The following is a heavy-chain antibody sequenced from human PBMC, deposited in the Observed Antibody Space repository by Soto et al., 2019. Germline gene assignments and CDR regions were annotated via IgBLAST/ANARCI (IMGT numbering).Heavy chain of an antibody. V-gene: IGHV4-30-4*01. CDR1: GGSISSGDYN. CDR2: IHYSGGT. Sequence: QVQLQESGPGLVKPSQTLSLTCTVSGGSISSGDYNWSWIRQPPGKGLEWIGYIHYSGGTHYNPSLERRVTISADTSKNQLSLKLSSVTAADTAVYYCVRASPVEMATTTMYDFDYWGQGTLVTVSS. J-gene: IGHJ4*02. CDR3: VRASPVEMATTTMYDFDY. D-gene: IGHD1-1*01.